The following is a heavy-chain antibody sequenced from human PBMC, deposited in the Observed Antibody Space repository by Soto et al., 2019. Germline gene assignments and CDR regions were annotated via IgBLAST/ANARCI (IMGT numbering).Heavy chain of an antibody. Sequence: ASVTVSCKASGYTFTSYGISWVRQAPGQGLEWMGWISAYNGNTNYAQKLQGRVTISVDTSKNQFSLKLSSVTAADTAVYYCATQTEDYDFWSGSAGMDVWGQGTTVTVSS. D-gene: IGHD3-3*01. V-gene: IGHV1-18*04. CDR1: GYTFTSYG. CDR2: ISAYNGNT. J-gene: IGHJ6*02. CDR3: ATQTEDYDFWSGSAGMDV.